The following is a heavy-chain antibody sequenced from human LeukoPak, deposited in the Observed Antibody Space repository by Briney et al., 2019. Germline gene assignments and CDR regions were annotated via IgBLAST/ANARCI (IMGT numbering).Heavy chain of an antibody. CDR3: ATPLTTVTKPLVY. CDR1: GYIFSELS. V-gene: IGHV1-24*01. CDR2: FDPEDGET. Sequence: ASVKVSCKVSGYIFSELSIHWVRQAPGKGLEWMGGFDPEDGETIFAQKFRGRVTTTEDTSTDTVYMELNSLRSEDTAVYYCATPLTTVTKPLVYWGQGTQVTVSS. J-gene: IGHJ4*02. D-gene: IGHD4-17*01.